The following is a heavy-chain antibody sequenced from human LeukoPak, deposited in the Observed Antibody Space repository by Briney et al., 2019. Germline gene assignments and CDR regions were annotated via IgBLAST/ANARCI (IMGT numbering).Heavy chain of an antibody. D-gene: IGHD4-17*01. Sequence: SETLSLTCAVYGGSFSGYYWTWIRQPPGKGLEWIGEINHSGSANYNPSLKSRVTISLDTSKNQFSLKLSSVTAADTAVYYCARGQGTVTTHWGQGTLVTVSS. V-gene: IGHV4-34*01. J-gene: IGHJ4*02. CDR3: ARGQGTVTTH. CDR1: GGSFSGYY. CDR2: INHSGSA.